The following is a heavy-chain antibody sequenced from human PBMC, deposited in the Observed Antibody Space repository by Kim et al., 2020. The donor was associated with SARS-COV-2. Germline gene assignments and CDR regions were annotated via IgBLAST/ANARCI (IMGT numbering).Heavy chain of an antibody. J-gene: IGHJ2*01. CDR2: IDPADSYT. V-gene: IGHV5-10-1*01. CDR1: GYNFTKYW. Sequence: GESLKISCQNSGYNFTKYWISWVRQLPGKGLEWMGRIDPADSYTNYNPSFQGHVTISTDKSVSTAYLQWSSLKASDTAMYYCARHQFWYFDLWGRGTLVTVSS. CDR3: ARHQFWYFDL.